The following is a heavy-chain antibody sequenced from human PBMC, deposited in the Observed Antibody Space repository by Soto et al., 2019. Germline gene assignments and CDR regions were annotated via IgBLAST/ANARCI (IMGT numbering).Heavy chain of an antibody. D-gene: IGHD3-3*01. Sequence: QVQLVESGGGVVQPGRSLRLSCAASGFTFSSYGMHWVRQAPGKGLEWVAVISYDGSNKYYADSVKGRFTISRDNSKNTLYLQMNSLRAEDTAVYYCAKEGGVSDFWSGSPEYYFDYWGQGTLVTVSS. CDR1: GFTFSSYG. CDR2: ISYDGSNK. J-gene: IGHJ4*02. V-gene: IGHV3-30*18. CDR3: AKEGGVSDFWSGSPEYYFDY.